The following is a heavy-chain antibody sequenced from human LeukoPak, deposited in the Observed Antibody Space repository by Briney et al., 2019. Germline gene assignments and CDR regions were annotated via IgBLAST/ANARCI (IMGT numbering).Heavy chain of an antibody. D-gene: IGHD2-15*01. J-gene: IGHJ4*02. Sequence: SETLSLTCTVSGGSISGYYWNWIRQPPGKGLEWIGNIYYSGSTNYNPSLKSRVTISVATSKNQFSLKLSSVTAADTAVYDCARDEYSSGRNGGYFDYWGQGALVTVSS. CDR2: IYYSGST. V-gene: IGHV4-59*01. CDR1: GGSISGYY. CDR3: ARDEYSSGRNGGYFDY.